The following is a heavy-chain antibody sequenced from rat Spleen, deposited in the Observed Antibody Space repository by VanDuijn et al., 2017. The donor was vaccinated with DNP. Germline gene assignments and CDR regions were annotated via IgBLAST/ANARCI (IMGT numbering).Heavy chain of an antibody. D-gene: IGHD5-1*01. CDR2: IGSDAYAP. Sequence: EVQLVESGGGLVQPGRSLKLSCAASGFTFSAYYMAWVRQAPTKGLEWVAYIGSDAYAPYYGDSVKGRFTVSRDNAKRSLYLQMDSLRSEDTATYYCARRTNWIYWFFDLWGPGTKVTVSS. CDR1: GFTFSAYY. CDR3: ARRTNWIYWFFDL. V-gene: IGHV5-20*01. J-gene: IGHJ1*01.